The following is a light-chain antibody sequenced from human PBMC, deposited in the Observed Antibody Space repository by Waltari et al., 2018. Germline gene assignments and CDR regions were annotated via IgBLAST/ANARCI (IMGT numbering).Light chain of an antibody. V-gene: IGLV2-14*01. J-gene: IGLJ1*01. CDR1: DSDVGAYDF. CDR3: SSYTTSSAPGV. CDR2: EVS. Sequence: QSALTQPASVSGSPGQSITISCSGTDSDVGAYDFVSWYQQHPGKAPHLIIYEVSNRHSGISNRVSASKSGNTASLTISGLQAEDEADYYCSSYTTSSAPGVFGTGTRVTVL.